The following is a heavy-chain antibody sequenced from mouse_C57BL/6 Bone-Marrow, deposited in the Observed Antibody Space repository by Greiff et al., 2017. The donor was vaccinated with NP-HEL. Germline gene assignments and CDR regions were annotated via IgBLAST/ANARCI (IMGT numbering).Heavy chain of an antibody. V-gene: IGHV1-81*01. Sequence: QVQLQQSGAELARPGASVKLSCKASGYTFTSYGISWVKQRTGQGLEWIGEIYPRSGNTYYNEKFKGKATLTADKSSSTAYMELRSLTFEDSAVYFCARGAPRGYWGQGTSVTVSS. D-gene: IGHD2-10*02. CDR3: ARGAPRGY. CDR2: IYPRSGNT. J-gene: IGHJ4*01. CDR1: GYTFTSYG.